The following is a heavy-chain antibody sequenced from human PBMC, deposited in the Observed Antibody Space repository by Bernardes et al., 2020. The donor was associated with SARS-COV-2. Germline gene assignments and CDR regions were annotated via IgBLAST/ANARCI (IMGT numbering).Heavy chain of an antibody. Sequence: GGSLRLSCAASGFTFSRYWMSWVRQAPGKGLEWVANIKQDGSEKYYVDSVKGRFTISRDNAKNSLYLQMNSLRAGDTAVYYCASNIAAAGPAYYYYGMDVWGQGTTVTVSS. D-gene: IGHD6-13*01. CDR2: IKQDGSEK. CDR1: GFTFSRYW. V-gene: IGHV3-7*01. J-gene: IGHJ6*02. CDR3: ASNIAAAGPAYYYYGMDV.